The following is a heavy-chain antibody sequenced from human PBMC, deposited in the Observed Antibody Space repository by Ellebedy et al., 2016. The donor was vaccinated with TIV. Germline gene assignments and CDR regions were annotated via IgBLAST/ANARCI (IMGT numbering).Heavy chain of an antibody. Sequence: ASVKVSCKASGYTFTKYYMHWVRQAPGQGLEWMGMINPSGGSTSYAQKFQGRVAMTRDTSTSTVYMELSSLRSEDTAVYYCTCLQLGIADYFDYWGQGALVTVSS. CDR2: INPSGGST. V-gene: IGHV1-46*01. J-gene: IGHJ4*02. CDR1: GYTFTKYY. CDR3: TCLQLGIADYFDY. D-gene: IGHD6-13*01.